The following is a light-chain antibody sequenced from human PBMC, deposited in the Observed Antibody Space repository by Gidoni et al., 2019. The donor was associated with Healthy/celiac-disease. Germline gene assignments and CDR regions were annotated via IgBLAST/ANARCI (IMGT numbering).Light chain of an antibody. CDR1: QSISSW. J-gene: IGKJ2*01. CDR3: QQYNSYLMYT. V-gene: IGKV1-5*03. CDR2: KAS. Sequence: DIQMTQSPSTLSASEGDRVTITCRASQSISSWLAWYQQKPGKAPKLLIYKASSLESGVPSRFSGSGSGKEFTLTISSLQPDDFATYYCQQYNSYLMYTFGQGTKLEIK.